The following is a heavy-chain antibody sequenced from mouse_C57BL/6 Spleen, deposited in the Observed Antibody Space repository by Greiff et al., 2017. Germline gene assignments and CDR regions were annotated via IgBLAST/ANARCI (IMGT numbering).Heavy chain of an antibody. CDR3: ARYNRAMDY. Sequence: EVKLMESGGGLVQPGGSLSLSCAASGFTFTDYYMSWVRQPPGKALEWLGFIRNKANGYTTEYSAPVKGRFTISRDNSQSILYLQMNALRAEDSATYYCARYNRAMDYWGQGTSVTVSS. CDR1: GFTFTDYY. J-gene: IGHJ4*01. CDR2: IRNKANGYTT. V-gene: IGHV7-3*01.